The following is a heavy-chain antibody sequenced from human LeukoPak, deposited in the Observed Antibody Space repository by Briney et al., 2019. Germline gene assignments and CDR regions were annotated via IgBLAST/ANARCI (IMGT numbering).Heavy chain of an antibody. V-gene: IGHV4-31*03. D-gene: IGHD3-22*01. CDR2: NYYSGST. CDR3: ARDVGGLLRGYFDY. Sequence: SETLSLTCTVSGGSISSGGYYWSWIRQHPGKGLEWIGYNYYSGSTYYNPSLKSRVTISVDTSKNQFSLKLSSVTAADTAVYYCARDVGGLLRGYFDYWGQGTLVTVSS. J-gene: IGHJ4*02. CDR1: GGSISSGGYY.